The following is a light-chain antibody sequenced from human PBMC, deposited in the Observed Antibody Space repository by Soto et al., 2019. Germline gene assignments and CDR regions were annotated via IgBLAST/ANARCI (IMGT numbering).Light chain of an antibody. Sequence: EIVLTQSPGTLSLSPGEGATLSCRASQSVSTNFFALYQQKPGQAPRLLIYGASTRATGIPDRFSGSGSGTDFTLTISRLEPEDFAVYYCQQYGRTSWTFGQGTKVEI. V-gene: IGKV3-20*01. J-gene: IGKJ1*01. CDR3: QQYGRTSWT. CDR2: GAS. CDR1: QSVSTNF.